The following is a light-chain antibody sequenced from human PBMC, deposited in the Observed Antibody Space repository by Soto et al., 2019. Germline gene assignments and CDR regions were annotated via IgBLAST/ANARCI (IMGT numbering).Light chain of an antibody. Sequence: GMTNSPATLSVTPGERATLSSRASQSVNSNYLAWYQQNPGQAPRLLIYGISKRATAIPDRFSGSGSGTEFTLTISSLQPEDFATYYCQQHGQWPITFGQGTRLEIK. CDR2: GIS. V-gene: IGKV3D-15*01. J-gene: IGKJ5*01. CDR3: QQHGQWPIT. CDR1: QSVNSN.